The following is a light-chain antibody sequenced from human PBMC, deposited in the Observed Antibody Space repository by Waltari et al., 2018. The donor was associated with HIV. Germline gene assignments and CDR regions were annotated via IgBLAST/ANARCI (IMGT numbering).Light chain of an antibody. CDR3: ATWDDSLRGRV. Sequence: QSVLTQPPSASGTPGQRVSISCSGTDSNIGRNTVHWYQHPPGTAPKLLMYNNNERPSGVPDRFSGSKSGTSASLAISGLQSDDEANYYCATWDDSLRGRVFGGGTKLTVL. J-gene: IGLJ3*02. V-gene: IGLV1-44*01. CDR2: NNN. CDR1: DSNIGRNT.